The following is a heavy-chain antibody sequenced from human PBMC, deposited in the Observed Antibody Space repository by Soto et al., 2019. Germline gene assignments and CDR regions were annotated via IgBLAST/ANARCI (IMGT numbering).Heavy chain of an antibody. D-gene: IGHD5-18*01. J-gene: IGHJ4*02. Sequence: KGRFTISRDDSKSIAYLQMNSLKTEDTAVYYCTRVRGHTAMVPPHDYWGQGTLVTVSS. CDR3: TRVRGHTAMVPPHDY. V-gene: IGHV3-49*02.